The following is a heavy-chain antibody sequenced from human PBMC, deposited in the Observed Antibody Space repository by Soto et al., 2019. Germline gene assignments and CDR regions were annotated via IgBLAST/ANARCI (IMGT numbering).Heavy chain of an antibody. J-gene: IGHJ4*02. CDR3: AKFRAGLGSQTDS. D-gene: IGHD3-10*01. CDR1: GFTFSSYA. Sequence: HPGGSLRLSCAASGFTFSSYAMSWVRQAPGKGLEWVSTVGVSGATTYYTDSMKGRFTISRDNSNNTLFLQMHSLRAEDTAIYYCAKFRAGLGSQTDSWGQGTLVTV. CDR2: VGVSGATT. V-gene: IGHV3-23*01.